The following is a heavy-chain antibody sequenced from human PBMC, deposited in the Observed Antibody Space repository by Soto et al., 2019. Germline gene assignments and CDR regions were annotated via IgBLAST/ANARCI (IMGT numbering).Heavy chain of an antibody. CDR1: RYTFTSHG. CDR3: ARLLTEGATFREDAFDL. V-gene: IGHV1-18*01. D-gene: IGHD1-26*01. Sequence: HVQLVQSGGDVKTPGAAVKVSCTTFRYTFTSHGIAWVRQAPGQGLYWMGWISTFNGKTDYAQKFQGRVTMTADTLTSTVHMELRSLRSDDTAVYYCARLLTEGATFREDAFDLWGQGTKVTVSS. CDR2: ISTFNGKT. J-gene: IGHJ3*01.